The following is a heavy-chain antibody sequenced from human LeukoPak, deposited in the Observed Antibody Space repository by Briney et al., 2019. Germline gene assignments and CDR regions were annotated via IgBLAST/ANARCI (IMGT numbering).Heavy chain of an antibody. CDR3: ARGAAAGKRGLGY. V-gene: IGHV3-30*04. Sequence: SGGSLRLSCAASGFTFSSYAMHWVRQAPGKGLEWVAVISYDGSNKYYADSVKGRFTISRDNSKNTLYLQMNSLRAEDTAVYYCARGAAAGKRGLGYWGQGTLVTVSS. CDR1: GFTFSSYA. J-gene: IGHJ4*02. D-gene: IGHD6-13*01. CDR2: ISYDGSNK.